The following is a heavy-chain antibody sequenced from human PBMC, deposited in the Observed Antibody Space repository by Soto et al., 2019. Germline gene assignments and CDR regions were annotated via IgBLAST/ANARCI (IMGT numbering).Heavy chain of an antibody. CDR1: GFSLSTSGVG. CDR3: AHRRIAAAVFSFDP. D-gene: IGHD6-13*01. Sequence: SGPTLVKPTQTLTLTCTFSGFSLSTSGVGVGWIRQPPGKALEWLALIYWDDDKRYSPSLKSRLTITKDTSKNQVVLTMTNMDPVDTATYYCAHRRIAAAVFSFDPWGQGTLVTVSS. J-gene: IGHJ5*02. V-gene: IGHV2-5*02. CDR2: IYWDDDK.